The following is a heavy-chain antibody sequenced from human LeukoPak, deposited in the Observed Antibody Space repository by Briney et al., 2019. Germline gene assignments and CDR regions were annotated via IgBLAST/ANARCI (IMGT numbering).Heavy chain of an antibody. J-gene: IGHJ4*02. Sequence: PGGSLRLSCAASGFTLSSYSMNWVRQAPGKGLEWVSYISGSGDSIYYADSVKGRFTMSRDNAKNSLYLQMNSLRAEDTAVYYCARVRDAYNYFHYWGQGTLVTVSS. D-gene: IGHD2-2*01. V-gene: IGHV3-48*01. CDR2: ISGSGDSI. CDR3: ARVRDAYNYFHY. CDR1: GFTLSSYS.